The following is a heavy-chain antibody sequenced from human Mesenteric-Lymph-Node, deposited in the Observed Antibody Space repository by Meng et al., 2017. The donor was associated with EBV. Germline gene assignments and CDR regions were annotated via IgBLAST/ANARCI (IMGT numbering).Heavy chain of an antibody. J-gene: IGHJ5*02. CDR3: ARESLRKYQDTTYWRGNWYDP. V-gene: IGHV4-39*07. Sequence: SESSSLPLNVPGGSTSSSRYYGGWMRQRPGKALEWIGSIYQSGSTYYTPSLKSRVTIGLERSKGEGCLRRSSVAAADTGVYDGARESLRKYQDTTYWRGNWYDPWAQGTLVTVSS. D-gene: IGHD2/OR15-2a*01. CDR1: GGSTSSSRYY. CDR2: IYQSGST.